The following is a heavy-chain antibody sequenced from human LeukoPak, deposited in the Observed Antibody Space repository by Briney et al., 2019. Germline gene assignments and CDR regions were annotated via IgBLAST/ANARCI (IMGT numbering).Heavy chain of an antibody. V-gene: IGHV4-59*08. Sequence: PSETLSLTCTVSGGSISSYYWSWIRQPPGKGLEWIGYIYYSGSTNYIPSLKSRVTISVDTSKNQFSLKLSSVTAADTAVYYCARRVNANGIAVAGNPPWAFDIWGQGTMVTVSS. CDR2: IYYSGST. CDR1: GGSISSYY. CDR3: ARRVNANGIAVAGNPPWAFDI. D-gene: IGHD6-19*01. J-gene: IGHJ3*02.